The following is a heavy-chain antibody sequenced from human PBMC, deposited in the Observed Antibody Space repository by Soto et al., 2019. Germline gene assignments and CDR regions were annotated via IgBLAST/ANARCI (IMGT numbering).Heavy chain of an antibody. V-gene: IGHV3-23*01. CDR2: ISGSGGST. CDR1: GFTFSSYA. D-gene: IGHD3-9*01. Sequence: TGGSLRLSCAASGFTFSSYAMSWVRQAPGKGLEWVSAISGSGGSTYYADSVKGRFTISRDNSKNTLYLQMNSLRAEDTAVYYCAKGRGVLRYFDEYYFDYWGQGTLVTVSS. J-gene: IGHJ4*02. CDR3: AKGRGVLRYFDEYYFDY.